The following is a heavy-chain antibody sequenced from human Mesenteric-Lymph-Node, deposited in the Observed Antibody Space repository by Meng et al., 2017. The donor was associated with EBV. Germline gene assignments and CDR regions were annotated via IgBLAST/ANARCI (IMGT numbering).Heavy chain of an antibody. V-gene: IGHV4-4*02. D-gene: IGHD1-1*01. Sequence: QVQLQECGPVLVNPSGILSLTCAVSGGYISSSNWWSWVRQHPGKGLECIGEIYHSGSTNYNPSLKSRVTISEDKSKNQFSLKLSSVTAADTAGYYCASYATLDPLSWGQGTLVTVSS. CDR1: GGYISSSNW. CDR3: ASYATLDPLS. CDR2: IYHSGST. J-gene: IGHJ4*02.